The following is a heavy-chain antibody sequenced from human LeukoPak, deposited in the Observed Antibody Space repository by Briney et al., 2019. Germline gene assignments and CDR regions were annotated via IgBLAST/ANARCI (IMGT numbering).Heavy chain of an antibody. V-gene: IGHV4-59*08. CDR3: ARRTPTDGMDV. CDR2: IYYSGST. D-gene: IGHD2-15*01. Sequence: SETLSLTCTVSGGSISSYYWSWIRQPPGKGLEWTGYIYYSGSTNYNPSLKSRVTISVDTSKNQFSLKLSSVTAADTAVYYCARRTPTDGMDVWGQGTTVTVSS. CDR1: GGSISSYY. J-gene: IGHJ6*02.